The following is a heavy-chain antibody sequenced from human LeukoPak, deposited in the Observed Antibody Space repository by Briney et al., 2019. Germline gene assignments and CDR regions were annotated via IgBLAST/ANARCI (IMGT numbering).Heavy chain of an antibody. CDR2: IYFSGST. CDR1: GGSINSYY. V-gene: IGHV4-4*07. Sequence: PSETLSLTCTVSGGSINSYYWSWIRQPAGKGLEWIGRIYFSGSTNYNPSLRSRVTMSVDTSKSQFSLKLSLVTAADTAVYYCARTSTGGTYYFDYWGQGTLVTVSS. J-gene: IGHJ4*02. CDR3: ARTSTGGTYYFDY. D-gene: IGHD2-2*01.